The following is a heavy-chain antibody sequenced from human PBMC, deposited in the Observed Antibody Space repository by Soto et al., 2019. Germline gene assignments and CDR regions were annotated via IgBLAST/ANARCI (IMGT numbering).Heavy chain of an antibody. CDR2: IYYSGST. CDR3: ARSRRKQLAPDY. J-gene: IGHJ4*02. Sequence: SETLSLTCTVSGGSISSYYWCWIRQPPGKGLEWIGYIYYSGSTNYNPSLKSRVTISVDTSKSQFPLKLSSVTAADTAVYYCARSRRKQLAPDYWGQGTLVTV. V-gene: IGHV4-59*01. CDR1: GGSISSYY. D-gene: IGHD6-6*01.